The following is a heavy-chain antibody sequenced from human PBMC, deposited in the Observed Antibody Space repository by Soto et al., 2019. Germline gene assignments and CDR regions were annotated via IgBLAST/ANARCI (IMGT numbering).Heavy chain of an antibody. CDR1: GGSISSGGYY. J-gene: IGHJ4*02. CDR3: ARGTYYQSSPFDS. V-gene: IGHV4-31*03. Sequence: SETLSLTCTVSGGSISSGGYYWSWIRQHPGKGLEWIGYMFNSGISHCNPSLKSRLTMSVDASKNQFSLSLSSVTVADSAVYFCARGTYYQSSPFDSWGQGIMVTVSS. CDR2: MFNSGIS. D-gene: IGHD2-21*01.